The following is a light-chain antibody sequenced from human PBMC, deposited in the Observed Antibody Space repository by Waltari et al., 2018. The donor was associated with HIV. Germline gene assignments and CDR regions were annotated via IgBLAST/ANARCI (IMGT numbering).Light chain of an antibody. CDR2: GAS. J-gene: IGKJ4*01. CDR3: QESYTTPLA. V-gene: IGKV1-39*01. Sequence: FQRTQSQSSLSQSEEARVTFTCRASQRIRNYLNWYQYQPGKAPNLLIYGASNLETGVPSRFSGSGSGTDFNLTISSLQPEDSATYYCQESYTTPLAFGGGTKVEIK. CDR1: QRIRNY.